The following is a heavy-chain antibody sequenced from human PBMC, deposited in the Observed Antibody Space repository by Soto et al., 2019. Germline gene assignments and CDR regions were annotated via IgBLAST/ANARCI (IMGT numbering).Heavy chain of an antibody. CDR1: GFSFSNFW. D-gene: IGHD2-21*01. V-gene: IGHV3-7*01. CDR3: AKNHISNEF. Sequence: HPGGSLRLSCAASGFSFSNFWMTWVRQAPGKGLEWVASVNQDGNEKDYLDSVKGRFTISRDNAKNSLFLQMDSLRAEDTAVYYCAKNHISNEFRGRGALVTVSS. CDR2: VNQDGNEK. J-gene: IGHJ4*02.